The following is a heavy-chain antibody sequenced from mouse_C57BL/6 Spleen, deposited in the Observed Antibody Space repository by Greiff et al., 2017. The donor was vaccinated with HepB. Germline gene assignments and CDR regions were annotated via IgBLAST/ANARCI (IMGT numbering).Heavy chain of an antibody. CDR2: IYPSDSET. Sequence: VQLQQPGAELVRPGSSVKLSCKASSYTFTSYWMDWVKQRPGQGLEWIGNIYPSDSETHYNQKFKDKATLTVDKSSSTAYMQLSSLTSEDSAVYDCARYGITTVVATRYWYFDVWGTGTTVTVSS. CDR3: ARYGITTVVATRYWYFDV. J-gene: IGHJ1*03. D-gene: IGHD1-1*01. CDR1: SYTFTSYW. V-gene: IGHV1-61*01.